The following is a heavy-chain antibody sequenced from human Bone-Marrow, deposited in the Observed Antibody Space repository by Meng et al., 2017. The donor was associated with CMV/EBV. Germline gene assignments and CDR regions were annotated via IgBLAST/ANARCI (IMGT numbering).Heavy chain of an antibody. CDR1: GYTFTSYA. V-gene: IGHV1-3*01. CDR2: INAGNGNT. CDR3: ARVQYYDFWSGSSPPDY. D-gene: IGHD3-3*01. Sequence: QVQLVQSGAEVKKPGASVKVSCKASGYTFTSYAMHWVRQAPGQRLEWMGWINAGNGNTKYSQEFQGRVTITRDTSASKAYMELSSLRSEETAVYYCARVQYYDFWSGSSPPDYWGQGTLVTVSS. J-gene: IGHJ4*02.